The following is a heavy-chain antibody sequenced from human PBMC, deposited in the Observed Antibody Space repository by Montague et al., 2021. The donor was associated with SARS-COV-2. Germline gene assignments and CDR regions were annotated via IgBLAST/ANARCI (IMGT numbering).Heavy chain of an antibody. J-gene: IGHJ4*02. V-gene: IGHV4-61*01. CDR1: GVSVNSGSHY. CDR2: VYYSGTT. Sequence: SETLSLTCSVSGVSVNSGSHYWSWIRQPPGKGLEWIGYVYYSGTTKYNPSLQSRVSISLDTFNNQFSLSLRSVTSADSAVYFCAREARGYSYGVFPGFDYWGLGVLVTVSS. CDR3: AREARGYSYGVFPGFDY. D-gene: IGHD5-18*01.